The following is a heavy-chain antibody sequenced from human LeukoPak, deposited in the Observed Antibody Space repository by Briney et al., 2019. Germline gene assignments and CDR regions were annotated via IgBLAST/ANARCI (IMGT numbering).Heavy chain of an antibody. V-gene: IGHV1-18*01. J-gene: IGHJ6*03. Sequence: GASVKVSCKASGYTFTSYGISWVRQAPGQGLEWMGWVSAYNGNTNYAQKLQGRVTMTTDTSTSTAYMELRSLRSDDTAVYYCARGDYYGSGRHYYYYYYMDVWGKGTTVTVSS. D-gene: IGHD3-10*01. CDR3: ARGDYYGSGRHYYYYYYMDV. CDR1: GYTFTSYG. CDR2: VSAYNGNT.